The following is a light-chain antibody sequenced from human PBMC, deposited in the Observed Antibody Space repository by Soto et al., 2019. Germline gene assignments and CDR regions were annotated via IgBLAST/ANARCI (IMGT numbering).Light chain of an antibody. CDR2: DAS. Sequence: EIVLTQSPATLSLSPGERATLSCRASQSVSSYLAWYQQKAGQAPRLLISDASIRAPGIPARFSGSGSGTDFTLTISRLEPEDSAVYYCQQRSNWPFFGGGTKVDIK. V-gene: IGKV3-11*01. J-gene: IGKJ4*01. CDR3: QQRSNWPF. CDR1: QSVSSY.